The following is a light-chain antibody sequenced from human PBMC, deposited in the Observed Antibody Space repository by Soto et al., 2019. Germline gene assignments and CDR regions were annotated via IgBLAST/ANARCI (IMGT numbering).Light chain of an antibody. CDR3: QQRTNWPPWT. J-gene: IGKJ1*01. CDR1: QSVSSY. V-gene: IGKV3-11*01. CDR2: DAS. Sequence: IGLTKSPDTLSFSAGERATLSCRSSQSVSSYLAWYQQKPGQAPRLLIYDASNRATGIPARFSGSGSGTDFTLTISSLEPEDFAVYYCQQRTNWPPWTFGQGTKV.